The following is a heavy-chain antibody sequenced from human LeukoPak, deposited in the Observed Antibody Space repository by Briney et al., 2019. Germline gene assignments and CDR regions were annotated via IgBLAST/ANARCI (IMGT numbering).Heavy chain of an antibody. CDR3: ARGHMITFGGVIVMAYDAFDI. D-gene: IGHD3-16*02. Sequence: GASVKVSCKASGGTFSSYAISWVRQAPGQGLEWMGGIIPIFGTANYAQKFQGRVTITTDESTSTAYMELSSLRSEDTAVYYCARGHMITFGGVIVMAYDAFDIWGQGTMVTVSS. CDR1: GGTFSSYA. J-gene: IGHJ3*02. CDR2: IIPIFGTA. V-gene: IGHV1-69*05.